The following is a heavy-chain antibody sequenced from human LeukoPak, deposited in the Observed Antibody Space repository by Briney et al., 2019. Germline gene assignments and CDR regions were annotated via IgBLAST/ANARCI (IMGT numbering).Heavy chain of an antibody. V-gene: IGHV4-59*01. J-gene: IGHJ4*02. CDR1: GGSISSYY. D-gene: IGHD3-16*02. Sequence: PSETLSLTCTASGGSISSYYWSWIRQPPGKGLEWIGYIYYSGSTNYSPSLKSRVTISVDTSKNQFSLKLSSVTAADTAVYYCARGGYRPIDFDYWGQGTLVTVSS. CDR2: IYYSGST. CDR3: ARGGYRPIDFDY.